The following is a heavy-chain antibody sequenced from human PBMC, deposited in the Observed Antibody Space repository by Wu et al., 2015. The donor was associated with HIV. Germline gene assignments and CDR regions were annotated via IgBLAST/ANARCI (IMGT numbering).Heavy chain of an antibody. Sequence: QVNLVQSGAEVRKSGASVKVSCKASGYNFKMNDIVWVRQAPGQGLEWMGWLNPNTGNTVYAQKFQDRVMFTKNTSITTAYMEFYSLRLDDTAVYYCARGPTIMIRGVVIPYFFDYWARERWSASPQ. V-gene: IGHV1-8*03. CDR2: LNPNTGNT. CDR3: ARGPTIMIRGVVIPYFFDY. D-gene: IGHD3-10*01. J-gene: IGHJ4*02. CDR1: GYNFKMND.